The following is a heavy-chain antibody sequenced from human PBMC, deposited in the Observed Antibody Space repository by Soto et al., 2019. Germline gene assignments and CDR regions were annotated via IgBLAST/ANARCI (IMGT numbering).Heavy chain of an antibody. CDR2: IRGRDGNT. V-gene: IGHV3-23*01. D-gene: IGHD3-10*01. J-gene: IGHJ6*02. Sequence: GGSLRLSCAASGFTFTDSAMTWVRQTPGKGLEWVSTIRGRDGNTYYADSVKGRFTISRDNSKNTLYLQMNSLRVEDTAVYYCVNHMVRVLIIFGFGDGMDVWGPGTTVAVSS. CDR1: GFTFTDSA. CDR3: VNHMVRVLIIFGFGDGMDV.